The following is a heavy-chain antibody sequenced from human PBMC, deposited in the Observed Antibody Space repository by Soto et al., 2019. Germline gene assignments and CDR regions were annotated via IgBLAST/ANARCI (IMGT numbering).Heavy chain of an antibody. CDR2: ISSSSSTI. V-gene: IGHV3-48*01. CDR3: AREGVAAAGMWFWWFDP. Sequence: GGSLRLSCAASGFTFSSYSMNWVRQAPGKGLEWVSYISSSSSTIYYADSVKGRFTISRDNAKNSLYLQMNSLRAEDTAVYYCAREGVAAAGMWFWWFDPWGQGTLVTVSS. CDR1: GFTFSSYS. J-gene: IGHJ5*02. D-gene: IGHD6-13*01.